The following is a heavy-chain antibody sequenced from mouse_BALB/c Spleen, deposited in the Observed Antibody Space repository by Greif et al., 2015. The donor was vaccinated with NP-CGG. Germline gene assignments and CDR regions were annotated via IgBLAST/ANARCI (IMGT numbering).Heavy chain of an antibody. V-gene: IGHV1S130*01. J-gene: IGHJ2*01. CDR3: ARDWYFDY. CDR1: GYTFTSSW. Sequence: VQLQQSGSVLVRPGASVKLSCKASGYTFTSSWMHWAEQRPGQGLEWIGEIHPNSGNTNYNEKFKGKATLTVDTSSSTAYVDLSSLTSEDSAVYYCARDWYFDYWGQGTTLTVSS. CDR2: IHPNSGNT. D-gene: IGHD4-1*01.